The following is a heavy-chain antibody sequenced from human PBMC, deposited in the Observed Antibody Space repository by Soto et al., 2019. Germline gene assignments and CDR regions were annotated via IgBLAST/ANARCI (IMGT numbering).Heavy chain of an antibody. V-gene: IGHV3-7*01. CDR2: IKQDGSEK. D-gene: IGHD3-10*01. Sequence: GGSLRLSCAASGFTFSSYWMSWVRQAPGKGLEWVANIKQDGSEKYYVDSVKGRFTISRDNAKNSLYLQMNSLRAEDTAVYYCARGVARRFGELLWSFDYWGQGTLVTVSS. CDR3: ARGVARRFGELLWSFDY. CDR1: GFTFSSYW. J-gene: IGHJ4*02.